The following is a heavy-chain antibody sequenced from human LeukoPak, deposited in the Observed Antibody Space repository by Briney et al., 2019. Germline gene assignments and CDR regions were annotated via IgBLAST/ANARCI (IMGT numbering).Heavy chain of an antibody. V-gene: IGHV3-30*04. CDR2: ISYDGSNK. J-gene: IGHJ4*02. CDR3: ARIRVLLRFLEHEPLDY. D-gene: IGHD3-3*01. CDR1: GFTFSSYA. Sequence: PGGSLRLSCAASGFTFSSYAMHWVRQAPGKGLEWVAVISYDGSNKYYADSVKGRFTISRDNSKNTLYLQMNSLRAEDTAVYYCARIRVLLRFLEHEPLDYWGQGTLVTVSS.